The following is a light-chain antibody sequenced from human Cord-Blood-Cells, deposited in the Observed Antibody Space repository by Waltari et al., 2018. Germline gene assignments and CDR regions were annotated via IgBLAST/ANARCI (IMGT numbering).Light chain of an antibody. CDR3: CSYAGSSRV. Sequence: QSALTQPASVSGSPGQSITISCTGTRRDVGGYNLVSWYKQHPGKAPKLMIYEGSKRPSGVSNRFSGSKSGNTASLTISGLQAEDEADYYCCSYAGSSRVFGGGTKLTVL. CDR2: EGS. V-gene: IGLV2-23*01. CDR1: RRDVGGYNL. J-gene: IGLJ2*01.